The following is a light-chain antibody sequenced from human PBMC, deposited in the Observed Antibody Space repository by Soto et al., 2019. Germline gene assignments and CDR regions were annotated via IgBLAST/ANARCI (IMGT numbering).Light chain of an antibody. CDR2: LNSDGSH. J-gene: IGLJ2*01. CDR3: QTWGSGPVL. Sequence: QSVLTQSPSASASLGASVKLTCTLSSGHSIYAIAWHQQQPEKGPRYLMKLNSDGSHSKGDGIPDRFSGSSSGAERYLTISSLQSEDEADYYCQTWGSGPVLFGGGTKLTVL. V-gene: IGLV4-69*01. CDR1: SGHSIYA.